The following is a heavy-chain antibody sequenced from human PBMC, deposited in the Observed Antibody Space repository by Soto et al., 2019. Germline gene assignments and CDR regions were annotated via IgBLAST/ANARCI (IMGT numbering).Heavy chain of an antibody. V-gene: IGHV4-59*01. CDR2: IYYSGST. CDR3: ARESAGSHKNNWFDP. Sequence: QVQLQESGPGLVKPSETLSLTCTVSGGSISTYYWSWIRQPPGKGLEWIGYIYYSGSTYYNPSLKSRVAMSVDTSRNQLLLQLNSVTAADTAVYYCARESAGSHKNNWFDPWGQGNLVTVSS. J-gene: IGHJ5*02. CDR1: GGSISTYY. D-gene: IGHD3-10*01.